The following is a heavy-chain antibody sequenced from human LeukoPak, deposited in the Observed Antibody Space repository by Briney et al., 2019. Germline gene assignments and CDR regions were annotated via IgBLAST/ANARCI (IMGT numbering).Heavy chain of an antibody. J-gene: IGHJ4*02. V-gene: IGHV4-59*12. CDR1: GGSISNYY. CDR2: FYYTGNT. CDR3: ARGLSY. Sequence: PSETLSLTCTVSGGSISNYYWFWIRQPPGKGLEWIGYFYYTGNTNYNPSLKSRVTISVDTSKNQFSLKLSSVTAADTAVYYCARGLSYWGQGTLVTVSS.